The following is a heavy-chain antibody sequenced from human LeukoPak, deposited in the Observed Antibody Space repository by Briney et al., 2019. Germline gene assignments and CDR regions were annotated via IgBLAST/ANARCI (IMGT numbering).Heavy chain of an antibody. CDR3: ARHQYYYDSSGYYPDY. Sequence: SETLSLTCTVSGGSISSSSYYGGWIRQPPGKGLVWIGRVYYSGTTSYNPSLKSRVTISVDTSKNQFSLKLSSVTAADTAVYYCARHQYYYDSSGYYPDYWGQGTLVTVSS. CDR1: GGSISSSSYY. D-gene: IGHD3-22*01. J-gene: IGHJ4*02. CDR2: VYYSGTT. V-gene: IGHV4-39*01.